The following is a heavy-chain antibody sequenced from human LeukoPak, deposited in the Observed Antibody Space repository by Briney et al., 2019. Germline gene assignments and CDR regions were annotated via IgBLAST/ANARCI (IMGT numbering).Heavy chain of an antibody. D-gene: IGHD1-26*01. V-gene: IGHV3-21*01. CDR3: VRVGATAWFDP. CDR1: GFTFINYN. Sequence: GGSLRLSCAASGFTFINYNMNWVRQAPGKGLEWVSSISSSSRYKYYANSVKGRFTISRDNAKNSVYLQMNSLRAEDTAVYHCVRVGATAWFDPWGQGTLVTVSS. J-gene: IGHJ5*02. CDR2: ISSSSRYK.